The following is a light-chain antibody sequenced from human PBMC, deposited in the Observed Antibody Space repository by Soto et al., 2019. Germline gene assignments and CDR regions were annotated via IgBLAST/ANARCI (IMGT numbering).Light chain of an antibody. J-gene: IGKJ4*01. CDR1: QTISSW. CDR3: QQYENFPLT. Sequence: DIQMTQSPSTLSGSVGDRVTITCRASQTISSWLAWYQQKPGKAPKLLIFDASNLETGVPSRFSGAGSGTDFNFTISSLQPEDIATYYCQQYENFPLTFGGGTKVDIK. V-gene: IGKV1-33*01. CDR2: DAS.